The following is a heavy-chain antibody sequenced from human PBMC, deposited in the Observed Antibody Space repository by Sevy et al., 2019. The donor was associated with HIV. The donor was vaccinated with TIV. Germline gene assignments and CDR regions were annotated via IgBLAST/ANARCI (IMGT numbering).Heavy chain of an antibody. CDR3: AVQPTITMIMPDFDY. J-gene: IGHJ4*02. Sequence: GGSLRLSCAASGFTFSSYAMSWVRQAPGKGLEWVSAISGSGGSTYYAVSVKGRFTISRENSKNTLYLQMNSLRAEDMAVYYCAVQPTITMIMPDFDYWGQGTLVTVSS. V-gene: IGHV3-23*01. D-gene: IGHD3-22*01. CDR1: GFTFSSYA. CDR2: ISGSGGST.